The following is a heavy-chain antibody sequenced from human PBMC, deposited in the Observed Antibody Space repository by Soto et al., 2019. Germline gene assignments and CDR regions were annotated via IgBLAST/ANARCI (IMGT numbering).Heavy chain of an antibody. CDR3: ARTHDSSGYYYVDYAFDI. J-gene: IGHJ3*02. CDR1: GGTFSSYA. V-gene: IGHV1-69*13. CDR2: IIPIFGTA. D-gene: IGHD3-22*01. Sequence: SVKVSCKASGGTFSSYAISWVRQAPGQGLEWMGGIIPIFGTANYAQKFQGRVTITADESTSTAYMELSSLRSEDTAVYYCARTHDSSGYYYVDYAFDIWGQGTMVTVSS.